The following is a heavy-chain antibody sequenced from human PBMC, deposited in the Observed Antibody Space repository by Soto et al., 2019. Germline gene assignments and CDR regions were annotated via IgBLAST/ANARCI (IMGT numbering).Heavy chain of an antibody. V-gene: IGHV1-2*04. CDR3: ARGGPGGGYSYGRGGMAV. J-gene: IGHJ6*02. Sequence: QVQLVQSGAEVKKPGASVKVSCKASGYTFTGYYMHWVRQAPGQGLEWMGWINPNSGRTNYAQKVQGWVTMTRDTSLSTAYMELSRLRSDDTAVYYCARGGPGGGYSYGRGGMAVWGQGNTVTVSS. D-gene: IGHD5-12*01. CDR1: GYTFTGYY. CDR2: INPNSGRT.